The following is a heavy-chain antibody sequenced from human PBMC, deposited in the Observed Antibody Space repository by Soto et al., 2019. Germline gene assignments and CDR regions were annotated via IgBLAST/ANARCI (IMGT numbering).Heavy chain of an antibody. V-gene: IGHV3-23*01. CDR2: ISGSGGST. J-gene: IGHJ4*02. D-gene: IGHD2-15*01. CDR1: GFAFSSYA. CDR3: AKDLVGSNADYYDY. Sequence: GSLRLSCAASGFAFSSYAMSWVRQAPGKGMEWVAAISGSGGSTYYADSVKGRFTISRENSKNTLYLQMNSLRAEDAAVYYCAKDLVGSNADYYDYWGQGT.